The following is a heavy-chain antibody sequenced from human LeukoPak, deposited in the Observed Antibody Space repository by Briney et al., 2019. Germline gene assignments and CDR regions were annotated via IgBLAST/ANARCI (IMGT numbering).Heavy chain of an antibody. J-gene: IGHJ4*02. V-gene: IGHV3-33*01. CDR2: TWYDGSNK. Sequence: GGSLRLSCAASGFTFLNYGMHWVRQAPGKGLEWVAVTWYDGSNKYYADSVKGRFTISRDNSKNTLYLQMNSLRAEDTAVYYCARNPPNEYTSPGFYFDYWGQGTLVTVSS. CDR1: GFTFLNYG. D-gene: IGHD6-6*01. CDR3: ARNPPNEYTSPGFYFDY.